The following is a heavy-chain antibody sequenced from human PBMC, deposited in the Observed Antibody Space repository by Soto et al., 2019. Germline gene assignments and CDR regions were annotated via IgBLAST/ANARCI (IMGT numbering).Heavy chain of an antibody. CDR3: AKGRGGSGSLTPRVDF. CDR1: GFTFNNYA. D-gene: IGHD3-10*01. J-gene: IGHJ4*02. Sequence: EVQLLESGGGLVQPGGSLRLSCAASGFTFNNYAMTWVRQAPGKVLEWVSAISCGGDTTSYADSVKGRFTVSRDGSKNTLYLQMSSLRAEDTALYYCAKGRGGSGSLTPRVDFWGQGTLVTVSS. V-gene: IGHV3-23*01. CDR2: ISCGGDTT.